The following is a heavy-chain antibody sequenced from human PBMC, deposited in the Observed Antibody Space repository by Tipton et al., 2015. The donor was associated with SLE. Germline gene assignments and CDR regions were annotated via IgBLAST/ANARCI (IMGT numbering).Heavy chain of an antibody. Sequence: GLVKPSETLSLTCSVSGGSISTSYWSWIRQPPGGGLQWLGFIYSRGSSSYNPSLESRVTFSLDTSRNQFSLQLTSVTAADTAVYYCARDEYRYDTTGYHLLGHFDFWGQGTLVTVSS. CDR1: GGSISTSY. D-gene: IGHD3-22*01. CDR3: ARDEYRYDTTGYHLLGHFDF. CDR2: IYSRGSS. J-gene: IGHJ4*02. V-gene: IGHV4-59*08.